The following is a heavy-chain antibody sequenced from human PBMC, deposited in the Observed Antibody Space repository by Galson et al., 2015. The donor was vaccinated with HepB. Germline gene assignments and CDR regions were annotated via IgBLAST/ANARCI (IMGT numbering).Heavy chain of an antibody. J-gene: IGHJ5*02. CDR1: GFTFSSYA. V-gene: IGHV3-30-3*01. D-gene: IGHD6-6*01. CDR2: ISYDGSNK. Sequence: SLRLSCAASGFTFSSYAMHWVRQAPGKGLEWVAVISYDGSNKYYADSVKGRFTISRDNSKNTLYLQMNSLRAEDTAVYYCARDLLTLEYSSSWGQGTLVTVSS. CDR3: ARDLLTLEYSSS.